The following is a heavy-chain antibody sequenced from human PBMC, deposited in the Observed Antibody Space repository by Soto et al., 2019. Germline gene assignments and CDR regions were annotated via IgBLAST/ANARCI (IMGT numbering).Heavy chain of an antibody. CDR2: IITIFGAA. V-gene: IGHV1-69*01. CDR1: GGTFSSYA. J-gene: IGHJ5*02. CDR3: ERDHCDYYVTCLHWFDP. D-gene: IGHD4-17*01. Sequence: QVQLVQSGAEVKKPGSSVKVSCKASGGTFSSYAISWVRHAPGQGLEWMGGIITIFGAANYEQKFQGRVTITADEHTSTAYMELSSVRCAETAVYYCERDHCDYYVTCLHWFDPWGQGTLVTVSS.